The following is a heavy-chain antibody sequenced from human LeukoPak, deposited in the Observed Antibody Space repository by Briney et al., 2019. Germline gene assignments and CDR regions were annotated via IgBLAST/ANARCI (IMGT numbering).Heavy chain of an antibody. CDR2: IKQDGSEK. J-gene: IGHJ4*02. D-gene: IGHD5-24*01. Sequence: PGGSLRLSCAASGFTFSSYWMSWVRQAPGKGLEWVANIKQDGSEKYYVDSVKGRFTISRDNAKNSLYLQMNSLRAEDTAVYYCAREGDGYNTNLFDYWGQGTLVTVSS. V-gene: IGHV3-7*01. CDR3: AREGDGYNTNLFDY. CDR1: GFTFSSYW.